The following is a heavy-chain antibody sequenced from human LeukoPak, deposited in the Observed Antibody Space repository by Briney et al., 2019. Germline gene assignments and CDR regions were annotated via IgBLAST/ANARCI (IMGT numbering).Heavy chain of an antibody. J-gene: IGHJ4*02. CDR1: GYSFTSYW. D-gene: IGHD3-22*01. V-gene: IGHV5-51*01. CDR2: IYPGDSDT. CDR3: ARESYYDSSGHRGSVIDY. Sequence: PGESLKISCKGSGYSFTSYWIGWVRQMPGKGLEWMGIIYPGDSDTRYGPSFQGQVTISADKSISTAYLQWSSLKASDTAMYYCARESYYDSSGHRGSVIDYWGQGTLVTVSS.